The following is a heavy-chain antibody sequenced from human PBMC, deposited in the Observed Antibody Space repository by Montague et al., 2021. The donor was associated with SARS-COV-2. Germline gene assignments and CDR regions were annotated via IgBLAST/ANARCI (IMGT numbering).Heavy chain of an antibody. CDR3: ARGGRQCLVIDPSYYIDY. CDR2: INHSGST. J-gene: IGHJ4*01. D-gene: IGHD6-19*01. CDR1: GGSFSGYH. V-gene: IGHV4-34*01. Sequence: SQTLSLTCAVYGGSFSGYHCSWIRQPPGKGLELIGEINHSGSTNYNPSLKSRVTISVDTSKNQFSLKLSSVTAADTAVYYCARGGRQCLVIDPSYYIDYWGQGTLVTVSS.